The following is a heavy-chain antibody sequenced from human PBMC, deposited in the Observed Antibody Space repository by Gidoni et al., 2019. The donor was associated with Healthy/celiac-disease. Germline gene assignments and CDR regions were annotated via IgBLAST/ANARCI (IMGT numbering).Heavy chain of an antibody. D-gene: IGHD3-22*01. J-gene: IGHJ1*01. Sequence: QVQLVESGGGVVQTGRSLRLSCAAPGITFSSYGMQWVRQAPGKGLEWVAVISYDGSNKYYADSVKGRFTISRDNSKNTLYLQMNSLRAEDTAVYYCAKDPSQHTYYYDSSGYPKQVVYFQHWGQGTLVTVSS. CDR2: ISYDGSNK. CDR3: AKDPSQHTYYYDSSGYPKQVVYFQH. V-gene: IGHV3-30*18. CDR1: GITFSSYG.